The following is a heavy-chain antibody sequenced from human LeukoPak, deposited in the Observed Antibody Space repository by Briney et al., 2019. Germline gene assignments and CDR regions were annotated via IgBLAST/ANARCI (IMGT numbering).Heavy chain of an antibody. D-gene: IGHD2-15*01. CDR1: GFTFDDYA. CDR3: AKDAYCSGGSCFGWFDP. Sequence: GGSLRLSCAASGFTFDDYAMHWVRQAPGKGLEWVSGISWNSGSIGYADSVKGRFTISRDNAKNSLYLQMNSLRAEDTALYYCAKDAYCSGGSCFGWFDPWGQGTLVTVSS. V-gene: IGHV3-9*01. J-gene: IGHJ5*02. CDR2: ISWNSGSI.